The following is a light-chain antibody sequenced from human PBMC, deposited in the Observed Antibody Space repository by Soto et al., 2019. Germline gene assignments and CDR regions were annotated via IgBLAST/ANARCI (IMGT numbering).Light chain of an antibody. Sequence: DVQMSQSPSSLSASVGDRVTITCRASQSISSYLNWYQQKPGKAPKLLIYAASSLQSGVPSRFSGSASATEFTLTISSLQPDDFATYYCQQYKSFWTFGQGTKVDIK. J-gene: IGKJ1*01. CDR1: QSISSY. CDR3: QQYKSFWT. CDR2: AAS. V-gene: IGKV1-39*01.